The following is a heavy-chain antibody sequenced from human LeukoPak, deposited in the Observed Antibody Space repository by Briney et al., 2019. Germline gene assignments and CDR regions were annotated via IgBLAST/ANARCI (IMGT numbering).Heavy chain of an antibody. CDR3: ARVIRVYDYVWGALDR. CDR2: IYTSGST. Sequence: SETLSLTCTVSGVSISSYYWSWIRQPAGKGLEWIGRIYTSGSTNYNPSPKSRVTMSVDTSKNQFSLKLSSVTAADTAVYYCARVIRVYDYVWGALDRWGEGTLVTVSS. D-gene: IGHD3-16*01. CDR1: GVSISSYY. J-gene: IGHJ5*02. V-gene: IGHV4-4*07.